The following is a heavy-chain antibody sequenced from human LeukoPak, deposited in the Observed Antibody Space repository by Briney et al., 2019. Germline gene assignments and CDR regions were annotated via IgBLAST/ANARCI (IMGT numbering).Heavy chain of an antibody. D-gene: IGHD3-3*01. J-gene: IGHJ6*03. V-gene: IGHV4-34*01. CDR3: ARHSRDSIFGVVPTYYYYMDV. Sequence: SETLSLTCAVYGGSFSGYYWSWIRQPPGKGLEWIGETNHSGSTNYNPSLKSRVTISVDTSKNQFSLKLSSVTAADTAVYYCARHSRDSIFGVVPTYYYYMDVWGKGTTVTVSS. CDR1: GGSFSGYY. CDR2: TNHSGST.